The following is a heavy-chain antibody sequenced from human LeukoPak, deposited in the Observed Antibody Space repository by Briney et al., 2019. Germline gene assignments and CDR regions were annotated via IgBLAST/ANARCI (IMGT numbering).Heavy chain of an antibody. D-gene: IGHD6-6*01. CDR2: IIPIFDTT. Sequence: SVKVSCKASRDTFSNYGISWVRQAPGQGLEWMGGIIPIFDTTNYAQKFQGRVTITADESTSTAYMELSSLRSEDTAVYYCAREPYSSSSVYFQHWGQGTLVTVSS. V-gene: IGHV1-69*13. CDR1: RDTFSNYG. CDR3: AREPYSSSSVYFQH. J-gene: IGHJ1*01.